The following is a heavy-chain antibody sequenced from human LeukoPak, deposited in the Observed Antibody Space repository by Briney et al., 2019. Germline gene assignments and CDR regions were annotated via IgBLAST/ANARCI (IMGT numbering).Heavy chain of an antibody. CDR1: GYSISSGYY. V-gene: IGHV4-38-2*01. J-gene: IGHJ4*02. D-gene: IGHD3-3*01. CDR3: ARIYDFWSGYTGRHFDY. Sequence: PSETLSLTCAVSGYSISSGYYWGWIRQPPGKGVGWIESIYQCGSTYYNPSLESRVTISVDTSKKQCSLKLRSVTAADTAVYYCARIYDFWSGYTGRHFDYWGQGTLVTVSS. CDR2: IYQCGST.